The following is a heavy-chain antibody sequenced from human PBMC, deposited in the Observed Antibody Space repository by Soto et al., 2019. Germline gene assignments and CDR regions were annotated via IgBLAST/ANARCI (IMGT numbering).Heavy chain of an antibody. CDR3: ARGYCSGGNCYNGLDV. CDR1: GYTFSITY. J-gene: IGHJ6*02. CDR2: VYPSGDGT. D-gene: IGHD2-15*01. Sequence: QVQLVQSGAEVRKPGASVRVSCKAAGYTFSITYLHWLRQAPGQGIERLVVVYPSGDGTNYEESFKGRLNITMDTTTSTVYIDLSRLKSEDTAIYYCARGYCSGGNCYNGLDVWGQGTTVTVSS. V-gene: IGHV1-46*01.